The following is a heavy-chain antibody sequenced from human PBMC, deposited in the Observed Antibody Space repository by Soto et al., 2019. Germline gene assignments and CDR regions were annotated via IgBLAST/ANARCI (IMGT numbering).Heavy chain of an antibody. CDR3: ARGAPVGLRYFDCYFDL. J-gene: IGHJ2*01. D-gene: IGHD3-9*01. CDR1: GYTFTSYE. V-gene: IGHV1-8*01. CDR2: MNPNSGNT. Sequence: ASVKVSCKASGYTFTSYEINWVRQATGQGLEWMGWMNPNSGNTGYAQKFQGRVTMTRNTSISTAYMELTSLRSEDTAVYYCARGAPVGLRYFDCYFDLWGRGTLVTVSS.